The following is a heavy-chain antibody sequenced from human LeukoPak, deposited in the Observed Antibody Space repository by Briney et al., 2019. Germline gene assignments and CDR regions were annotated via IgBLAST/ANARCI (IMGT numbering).Heavy chain of an antibody. V-gene: IGHV3-21*01. J-gene: IGHJ5*02. D-gene: IGHD4-17*01. CDR1: GFTFSSYS. Sequence: GALRLSCAASGFTFSSYSMNWVRQAPGKGLEWVSSISSSSSYIYYADSVKGRFTISRDNAKNSLYLQMNSLRAEDTAVYYCARDSLATVTTYARTGWFDPWGQGTLVTVSS. CDR3: ARDSLATVTTYARTGWFDP. CDR2: ISSSSSYI.